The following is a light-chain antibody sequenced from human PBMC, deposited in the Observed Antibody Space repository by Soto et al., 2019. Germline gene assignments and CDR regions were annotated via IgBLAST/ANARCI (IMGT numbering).Light chain of an antibody. CDR3: ASYAASNV. J-gene: IGLJ1*01. V-gene: IGLV2-8*01. Sequence: QSVLTQPPSASGSPGQSVTISCTGTSSNIGAYNYVSWYQQHPGKAPKLIIYEVSERPSGVPDRFSGSKSGNTASLTVSGLQAEDEADYYCASYAASNVFGTGTKVTLL. CDR1: SSNIGAYNY. CDR2: EVS.